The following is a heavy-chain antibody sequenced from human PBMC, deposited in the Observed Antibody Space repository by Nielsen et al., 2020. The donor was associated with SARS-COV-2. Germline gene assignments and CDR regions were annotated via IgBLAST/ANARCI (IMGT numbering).Heavy chain of an antibody. CDR2: ISSSGSAI. J-gene: IGHJ6*02. V-gene: IGHV3-11*04. CDR3: AGHPYCTNGVCYKYGMDV. D-gene: IGHD2-8*01. Sequence: WIRQPPGKGLEWVSYISSSGSAIYSADSVKGRFTISRDNARNSLYLQMNCLRAEDTAVYYCAGHPYCTNGVCYKYGMDVWGQGTTVTVSS.